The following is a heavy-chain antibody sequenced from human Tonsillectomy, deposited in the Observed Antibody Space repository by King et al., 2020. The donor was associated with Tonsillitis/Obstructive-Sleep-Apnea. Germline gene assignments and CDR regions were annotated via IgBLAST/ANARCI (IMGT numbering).Heavy chain of an antibody. CDR2: LYSGGRP. CDR1: GFTVSSNY. CDR3: ARAYCSSGSCYPSYFDY. D-gene: IGHD2-15*01. V-gene: IGHV3-53*01. Sequence: VQLVESGGGLIQPGGSLRLSCAASGFTVSSNYMSWVRQAPGKGLEWVSVLYSGGRPYYADSVKGRFTVSRDNSKNTLYLQMNSLRPEDTAVYYCARAYCSSGSCYPSYFDYWGQGTLVTVSA. J-gene: IGHJ4*02.